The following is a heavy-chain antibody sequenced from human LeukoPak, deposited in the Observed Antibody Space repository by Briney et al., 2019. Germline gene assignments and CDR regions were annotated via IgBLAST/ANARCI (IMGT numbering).Heavy chain of an antibody. J-gene: IGHJ4*02. CDR2: IWYSGST. CDR1: GGSLSRRY. V-gene: IGHV4-59*11. CDR3: ASASSAWPYYFDY. D-gene: IGHD6-19*01. Sequence: WETLSLTCTVSGGSLSRRYWSWSRQPPGKGLEWIGYIWYSGSTNYHPSLKSRVTISVDTSKNQFSLILSSVTAPDTAVYYCASASSAWPYYFDYWGQGTLVAVSS.